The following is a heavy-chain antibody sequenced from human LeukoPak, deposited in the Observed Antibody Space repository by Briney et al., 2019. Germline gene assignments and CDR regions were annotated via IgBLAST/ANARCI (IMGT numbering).Heavy chain of an antibody. J-gene: IGHJ4*02. CDR1: GYTFTDYY. CDR3: ARAYYYDSSGYPDYFDY. Sequence: ASVKVSCKASGYTFTDYYMHWVRQAPGQGLEWMGRINPNSGGTNYAQKFQGRVTMTRDTSISTAYMELSRLKSGDTAVYYCARAYYYDSSGYPDYFDYWGQGTLVTVSS. V-gene: IGHV1-2*06. D-gene: IGHD3-22*01. CDR2: INPNSGGT.